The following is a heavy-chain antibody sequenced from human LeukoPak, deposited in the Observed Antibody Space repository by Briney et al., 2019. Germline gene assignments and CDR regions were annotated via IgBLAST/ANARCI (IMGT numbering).Heavy chain of an antibody. Sequence: SETLSLTCTASGCSFSTGRYYWICMRQPPGKGLDWIGYIYDSGTTSYSPSLKSRAKISVDTSNNQVSLKLTSVTAADTAVYYCAREGGYNSYFDYWGQGTLVTVSS. CDR2: IYDSGTT. CDR3: AREGGYNSYFDY. D-gene: IGHD5-24*01. CDR1: GCSFSTGRYY. J-gene: IGHJ4*02. V-gene: IGHV4-61*01.